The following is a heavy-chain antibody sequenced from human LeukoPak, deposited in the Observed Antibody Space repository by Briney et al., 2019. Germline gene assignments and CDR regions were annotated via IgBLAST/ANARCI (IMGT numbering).Heavy chain of an antibody. J-gene: IGHJ4*02. Sequence: GGSLRLSCAASGFTFSSYGMHWVRQAPGKGLEWVAVIWYDGSNKYYVDSVKGRFTISRDNSKNTLYLQMNSLRAEDTAVYYCARDYITMVRGANPGYWGQGTLVTVSS. CDR2: IWYDGSNK. D-gene: IGHD3-10*01. CDR1: GFTFSSYG. V-gene: IGHV3-33*01. CDR3: ARDYITMVRGANPGY.